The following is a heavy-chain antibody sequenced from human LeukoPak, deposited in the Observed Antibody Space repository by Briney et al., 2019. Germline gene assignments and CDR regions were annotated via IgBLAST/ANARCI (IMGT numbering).Heavy chain of an antibody. CDR1: GYTFTSYG. V-gene: IGHV1-18*01. J-gene: IGHJ5*02. Sequence: ASVKVSCKASGYTFTSYGISWVRQAPGQGLEWMGWTSAYNGNTNYAQKLQGRVTMTADTSTSTAYMELRSLRSDDTAVYYCAREEDYGDYVDWFDPWGQGTLVTVSS. CDR2: TSAYNGNT. D-gene: IGHD4-17*01. CDR3: AREEDYGDYVDWFDP.